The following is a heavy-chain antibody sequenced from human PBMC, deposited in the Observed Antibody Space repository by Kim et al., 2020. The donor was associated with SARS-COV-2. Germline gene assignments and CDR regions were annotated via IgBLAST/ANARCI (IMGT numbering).Heavy chain of an antibody. Sequence: AQGFTGRFVFSLDTSVRTAYLQISSLKAEDTAVYYCARAVGATIFGVAFDYWGQGTLVTVSS. CDR3: ARAVGATIFGVAFDY. V-gene: IGHV7-4-1*02. D-gene: IGHD3-3*01. J-gene: IGHJ4*02.